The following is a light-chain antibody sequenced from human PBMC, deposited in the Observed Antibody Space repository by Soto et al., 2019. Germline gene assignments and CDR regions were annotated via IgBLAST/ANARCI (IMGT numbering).Light chain of an antibody. Sequence: DVQMTQSPSTLSASVGDRVTITCRASQSISTWLAWYQQKPGKAPKLLIYKASGLESGVPSRFSGSGSGTEFTLTISNLQPDDFATYYCLQYNTYSWTFGQGTKVEIK. V-gene: IGKV1-5*03. CDR1: QSISTW. J-gene: IGKJ1*01. CDR2: KAS. CDR3: LQYNTYSWT.